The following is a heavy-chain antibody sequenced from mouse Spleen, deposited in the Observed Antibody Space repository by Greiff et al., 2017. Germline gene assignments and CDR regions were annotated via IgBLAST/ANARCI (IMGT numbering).Heavy chain of an antibody. V-gene: IGHV2-2*01. CDR1: GFSLTSYC. D-gene: IGHD2-13*01. CDR3: ARTIYYGEPYARDY. J-gene: IGHJ4*01. Sequence: VKLVESGPGLVQPSQCLSITCTVSGFSLTSYCVHWVRQSPGKGLEWLGVIWSGGSTDYYAAFISRLSISKDNSKSQVLFKMNRLQAEETAIYYCARTIYYGEPYARDYWGQGTSVTVSS. CDR2: IWSGGST.